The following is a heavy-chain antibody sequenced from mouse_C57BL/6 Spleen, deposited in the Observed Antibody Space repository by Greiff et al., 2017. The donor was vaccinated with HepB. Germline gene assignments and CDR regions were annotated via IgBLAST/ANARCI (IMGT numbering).Heavy chain of an antibody. D-gene: IGHD2-1*01. CDR2: ISSGGDYI. J-gene: IGHJ3*01. CDR1: GFTFSSYA. CDR3: TRDGDGNWAY. V-gene: IGHV5-9-1*02. Sequence: EVQRVKSGEGLVKPGGSLKLSCAASGFTFSSYAMSWVRQTPEKRLEWVAYISSGGDYIYYADTVKGRFTISRDNARNTLYLQMSSLKSEDTAMYYCTRDGDGNWAYWGQGTLVTVSA.